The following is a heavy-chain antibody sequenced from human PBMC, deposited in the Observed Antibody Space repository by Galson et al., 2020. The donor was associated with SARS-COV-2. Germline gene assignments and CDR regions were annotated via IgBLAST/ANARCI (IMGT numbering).Heavy chain of an antibody. CDR1: GVSVNNAANY. V-gene: IGHV4-31*03. CDR2: IFYTGVT. CDR3: ARERSSMRGRIAT. Sequence: SETLSLTCTVSGVSVNNAANYWSWIRQVPGKGLEWIGFIFYTGVTFYNPSLESRLRLSLDTSQNQFSLTLTSVRAADTAVYFCARERSSMRGRIATCGQGTVVAVAS. D-gene: IGHD3-10*01. J-gene: IGHJ5*02.